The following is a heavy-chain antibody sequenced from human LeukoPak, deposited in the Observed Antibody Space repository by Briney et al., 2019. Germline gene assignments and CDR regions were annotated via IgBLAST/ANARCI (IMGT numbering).Heavy chain of an antibody. Sequence: GGSLRLSCAASGFTFSSYSMNWVRQAPGKGLEWVSSISSSSSYIYYADSVKGRFTISRDNAKNSLYLQMNSLRAEDTAVYYCARVMEGYDSSGYYRYFDYWGQGTLVTVSS. CDR1: GFTFSSYS. D-gene: IGHD3-22*01. J-gene: IGHJ4*02. CDR2: ISSSSSYI. V-gene: IGHV3-21*01. CDR3: ARVMEGYDSSGYYRYFDY.